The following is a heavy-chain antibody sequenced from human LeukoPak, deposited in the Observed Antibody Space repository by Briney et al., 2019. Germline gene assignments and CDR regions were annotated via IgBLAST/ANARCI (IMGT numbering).Heavy chain of an antibody. V-gene: IGHV4-61*02. J-gene: IGHJ4*02. CDR2: IYTSGST. CDR3: AGYDFWSGYFNY. CDR1: GGSISSGSYY. Sequence: SETLSLTCTVSGGSISSGSYYWSWIRQPAGKGLEWIGRIYTSGSTNYNPSLKSRVTISVDTSKNQFSPKLSSVTAADTAVYYCAGYDFWSGYFNYWGQGTLVTVSS. D-gene: IGHD3-3*01.